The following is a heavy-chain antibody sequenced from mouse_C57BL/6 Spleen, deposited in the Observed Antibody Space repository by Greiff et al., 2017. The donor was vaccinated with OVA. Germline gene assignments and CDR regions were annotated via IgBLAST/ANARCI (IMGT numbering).Heavy chain of an antibody. D-gene: IGHD2-4*01. Sequence: EVMLVESGEGLVKPGGSLKLSCAASGFTFSSYAMSWVRQTPEKRLEWVAYISSGGDYIYYADTVKGRFTISRDNARNTLYLQISSLKSEDTAMYYCTIYDYDGEDAMDYWGQGTSVTVSS. J-gene: IGHJ4*01. CDR2: ISSGGDYI. CDR1: GFTFSSYA. CDR3: TIYDYDGEDAMDY. V-gene: IGHV5-9-1*02.